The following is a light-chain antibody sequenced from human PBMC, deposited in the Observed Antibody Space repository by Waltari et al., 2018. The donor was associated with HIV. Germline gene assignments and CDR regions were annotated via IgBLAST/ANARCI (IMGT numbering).Light chain of an antibody. CDR3: QQYNNWPRT. V-gene: IGKV3-15*01. CDR1: QSVSNN. Sequence: EVVLTQTPGTVSVSPGVRATLSCRTSQSVSNNLVWYQMKPGQAPRLVIYDASTRATGIPVRFSGSGSGTEFTLTISSLQSEDFAVYYCQQYNNWPRTFGRGTKVEI. CDR2: DAS. J-gene: IGKJ1*01.